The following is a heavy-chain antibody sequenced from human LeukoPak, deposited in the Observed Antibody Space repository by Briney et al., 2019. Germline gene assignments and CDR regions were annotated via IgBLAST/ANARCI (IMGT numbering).Heavy chain of an antibody. J-gene: IGHJ4*02. CDR1: GGTFSSYA. CDR2: IIPIFGTA. D-gene: IGHD3-22*01. CDR3: ARDLIVVVTEGYFDY. Sequence: SVKVSCKAPGGTFSSYAISWVRQAPGQGLEWMGRIIPIFGTANYAQKFQGRVTITTDESTSTAYMELSSLRSEDTAVYYCARDLIVVVTEGYFDYWGQGTLVTVSS. V-gene: IGHV1-69*05.